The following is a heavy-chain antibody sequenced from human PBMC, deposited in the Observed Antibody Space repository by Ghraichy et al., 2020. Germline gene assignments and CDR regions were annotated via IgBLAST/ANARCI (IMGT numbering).Heavy chain of an antibody. Sequence: LTCAASGFTFSDSSMHWVRQASGKGLEWVGRIRSQANSYATAYAASVKGRFTISRDDSKNTAYLQMNNLKTEDTAVYYCTRHSSRIASGSYPPQLPYGLDVWGQGTTVTVPS. CDR3: TRHSSRIASGSYPPQLPYGLDV. V-gene: IGHV3-73*01. D-gene: IGHD3-10*01. CDR1: GFTFSDSS. CDR2: IRSQANSYAT. J-gene: IGHJ6*02.